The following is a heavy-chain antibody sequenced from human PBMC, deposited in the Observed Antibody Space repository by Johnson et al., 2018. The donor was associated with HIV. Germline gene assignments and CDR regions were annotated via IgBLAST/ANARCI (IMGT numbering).Heavy chain of an antibody. D-gene: IGHD3-22*01. CDR3: AKIRRAYYEDAFDM. V-gene: IGHV3-30*02. CDR2: IHYDGTNK. Sequence: QVQLVESGGGVVRPGGSLRLSCVASGFTFSSYGMHWVRQAPGKGLEWVSFIHYDGTNKYSPDSVKGRFTISRDNSKNTVYLQMNRLRPEDTAVYYCAKIRRAYYEDAFDMWGQGTMVTVSS. CDR1: GFTFSSYG. J-gene: IGHJ3*02.